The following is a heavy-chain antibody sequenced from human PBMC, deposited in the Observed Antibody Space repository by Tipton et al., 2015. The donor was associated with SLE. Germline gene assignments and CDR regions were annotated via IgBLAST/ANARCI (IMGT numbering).Heavy chain of an antibody. CDR2: ISWNSGSI. V-gene: IGHV3-9*01. CDR3: ARDTAAGRLGYYYYMDV. J-gene: IGHJ6*03. CDR1: GFTFDDYA. D-gene: IGHD6-13*01. Sequence: SLRLSFAASGFTFDDYAMHWVRQTPGKGLEWVSGISWNSGSIGYADSVKGRFTISRDNAKNSLYLQIDSLRVEDTALYYCARDTAAGRLGYYYYMDVWGKGTTVTVSS.